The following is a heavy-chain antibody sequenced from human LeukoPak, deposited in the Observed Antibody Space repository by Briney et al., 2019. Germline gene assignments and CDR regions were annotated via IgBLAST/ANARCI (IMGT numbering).Heavy chain of an antibody. CDR2: INTNSGNP. D-gene: IGHD3-22*01. CDR1: GYTFTGYY. V-gene: IGHV7-4-1*02. J-gene: IGHJ4*02. Sequence: ASVKVSCKASGYTFTGYYMHWVRQAPGQGLEWMGWINTNSGNPTYAQGFTGRFVFSLDTSVSTAYLQISSLKAEDSAVYFCARRIRAPADRSAFPNPGDDFLGQGTLVTVSS. CDR3: ARRIRAPADRSAFPNPGDDF.